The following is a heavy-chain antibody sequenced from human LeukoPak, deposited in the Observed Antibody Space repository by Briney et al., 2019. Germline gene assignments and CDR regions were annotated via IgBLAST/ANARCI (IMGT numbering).Heavy chain of an antibody. D-gene: IGHD2-21*01. V-gene: IGHV3-23*01. CDR3: ARRGGAFDY. CDR1: GFTFSSYA. Sequence: GGSLRLSCAASGFTFSSYAMSWVRQAPGKGLEWVSAISGSGGSTYYADSVKGRFTISRDNAKNSLYLQMNSLRAEDTAVYYCARRGGAFDYWGQGTLVTVSS. J-gene: IGHJ4*02. CDR2: ISGSGGST.